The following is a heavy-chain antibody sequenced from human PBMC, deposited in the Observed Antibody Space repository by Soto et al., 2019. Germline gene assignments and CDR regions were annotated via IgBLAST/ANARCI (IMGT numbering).Heavy chain of an antibody. Sequence: LRVIQTPGKGLERVAVISYDGSNKYYADSVKGRFTISRDNSKNTLYLQMNSLRAEDTVVYYCAKEKRRGALEYRGNGTLVPVSS. D-gene: IGHD1-26*01. V-gene: IGHV3-30*18. CDR2: ISYDGSNK. J-gene: IGHJ4*01. CDR3: AKEKRRGALEY.